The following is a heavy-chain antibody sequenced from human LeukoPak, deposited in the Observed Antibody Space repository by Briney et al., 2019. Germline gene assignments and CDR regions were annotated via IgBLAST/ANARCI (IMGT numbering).Heavy chain of an antibody. Sequence: GGSLRLSCAASGFAFSSYNMKWVRQAPGKGLEWVSFISTTSTYIYYADSVKGRFTVSRDNSKNLLYLQMDSLRVEDTAVYYCARAGTCSSTSCDGGIEYWGEGTLVTVSS. CDR2: ISTTSTYI. D-gene: IGHD2-2*01. V-gene: IGHV3-21*06. CDR1: GFAFSSYN. CDR3: ARAGTCSSTSCDGGIEY. J-gene: IGHJ4*02.